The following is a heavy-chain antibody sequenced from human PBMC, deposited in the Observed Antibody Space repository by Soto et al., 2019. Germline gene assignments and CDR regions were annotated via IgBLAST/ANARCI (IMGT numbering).Heavy chain of an antibody. CDR2: ISAGNGNT. D-gene: IGHD3-16*01. V-gene: IGHV1-3*01. Sequence: QVQLVQSGAEVKKPGASVKVSCETSGYTYTSYAIHWVRQAPGQRPEWMGWISAGNGNTKYSETFRDRVTITRDSSARPAYMDLASLTSEDTAVYYCARGEVCQLVARPLFDYWGQGTLVAVSS. CDR1: GYTYTSYA. J-gene: IGHJ4*02. CDR3: ARGEVCQLVARPLFDY.